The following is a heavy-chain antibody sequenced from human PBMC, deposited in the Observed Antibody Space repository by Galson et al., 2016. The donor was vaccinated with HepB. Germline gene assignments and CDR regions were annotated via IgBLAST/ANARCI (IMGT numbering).Heavy chain of an antibody. V-gene: IGHV3-49*04. Sequence: SLRLSCAASGFMFGEYSMSWVRRAPGKGLEWIGFIRSEAYGGTREYAASVRGRFTLSRDDSKSIADLQMNSLKTDDTAVYYCTRAPIYSSRGYYFDYWGQRIMVTVSS. D-gene: IGHD5-12*01. J-gene: IGHJ4*02. CDR2: IRSEAYGGTR. CDR1: GFMFGEYS. CDR3: TRAPIYSSRGYYFDY.